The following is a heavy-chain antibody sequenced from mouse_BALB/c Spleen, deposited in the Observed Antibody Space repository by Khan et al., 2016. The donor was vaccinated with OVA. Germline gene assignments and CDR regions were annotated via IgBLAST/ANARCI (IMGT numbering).Heavy chain of an antibody. D-gene: IGHD2-10*01. J-gene: IGHJ3*01. Sequence: EVELVESGGGFVKPGGSLNLSCAASGFAFSSYDMSWVRQTPEKRLEWVATISTGGSYIYYPDSVKGRFTISRDIARNTLYLQMSSLRSEDTALYYCARPSYYGNPWFTYWGPGTLVTVSA. CDR3: ARPSYYGNPWFTY. V-gene: IGHV5-9*02. CDR2: ISTGGSYI. CDR1: GFAFSSYD.